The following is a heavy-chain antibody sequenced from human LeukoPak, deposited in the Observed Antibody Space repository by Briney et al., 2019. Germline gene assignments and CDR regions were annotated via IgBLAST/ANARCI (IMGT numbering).Heavy chain of an antibody. D-gene: IGHD4-23*01. CDR2: ISAYNGNT. J-gene: IGHJ3*02. V-gene: IGHV1-18*01. CDR1: GYTFTSYG. CDR3: ARMTTVVTRAFDI. Sequence: GASVKVSCKASGYTFTSYGISWVRQAPGQGLEWMGWISAYNGNTNYAQKLQGRVTMTTDTSTSTAYMELSSLRSEDTAVYYCARMTTVVTRAFDIWGQGTMVTVSS.